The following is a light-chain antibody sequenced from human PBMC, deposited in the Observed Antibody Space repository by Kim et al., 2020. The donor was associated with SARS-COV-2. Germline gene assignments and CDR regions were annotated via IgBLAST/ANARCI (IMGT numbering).Light chain of an antibody. CDR1: SSNLGNNY. Sequence: QSVLTQPPSVSAAPGQKVTISCSGSSSNLGNNYVSWYQQVPGTAPKLLIYDSNKRPSGIPDRFSGSKSGTSATLGITGLQTGDEADYYCGTWDNSLGAGVFGGGTKLTVL. CDR3: GTWDNSLGAGV. CDR2: DSN. J-gene: IGLJ2*01. V-gene: IGLV1-51*01.